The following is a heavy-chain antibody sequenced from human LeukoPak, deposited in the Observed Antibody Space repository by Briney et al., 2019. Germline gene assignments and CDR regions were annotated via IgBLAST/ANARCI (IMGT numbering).Heavy chain of an antibody. CDR1: GYTFTSYG. J-gene: IGHJ6*02. V-gene: IGHV1-18*01. CDR3: ARVPQGRYFDRSPLLDGMDV. CDR2: ISAHNGNT. D-gene: IGHD3-9*01. Sequence: ASVKVSCKASGYTFTSYGISWVRQAPGQGLEWMGWISAHNGNTNYAQKLQGRVTMTTDTSTSTAYMELRSLRSDDTAVYYCARVPQGRYFDRSPLLDGMDVWGQGTTVTVSS.